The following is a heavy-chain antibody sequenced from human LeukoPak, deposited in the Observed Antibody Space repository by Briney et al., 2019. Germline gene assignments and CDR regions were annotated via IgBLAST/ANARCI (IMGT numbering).Heavy chain of an antibody. V-gene: IGHV3-30*02. CDR3: AKGRYSSSWYWFDP. D-gene: IGHD6-13*01. CDR1: GFTFSSYG. CDR2: IRYDGSNK. J-gene: IGHJ5*02. Sequence: GGSLRLSCAASGFTFSSYGMHWARQAPGKGLEWAAFIRYDGSNKYYADSVKGRFTISRDNSKNTLYLQMNSLRAEDTAVYYCAKGRYSSSWYWFDPWGQGTLVTVSS.